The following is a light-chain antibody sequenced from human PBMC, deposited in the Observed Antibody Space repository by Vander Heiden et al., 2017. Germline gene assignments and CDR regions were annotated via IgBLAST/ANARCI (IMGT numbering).Light chain of an antibody. CDR1: ALPKQY. J-gene: IGLJ2*01. CDR2: KDS. V-gene: IGLV3-25*03. CDR3: QSADSSGADVV. Sequence: SYELTQPPPVSVSPGQKARITCSGDALPKQYAFWYQQKPGQAPVLVMYKDSERSSGIPDRFSGSSSGTTVTLTISGVQAEDEADYYCQSADSSGADVVFGGGTKLTVL.